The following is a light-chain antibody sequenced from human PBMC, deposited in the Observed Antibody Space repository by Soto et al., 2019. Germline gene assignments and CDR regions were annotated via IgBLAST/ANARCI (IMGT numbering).Light chain of an antibody. CDR2: AAS. J-gene: IGKJ5*01. V-gene: IGKV1-39*01. CDR1: QSISSY. Sequence: DIQMTQSPSSLSASVGDRVTITCRASQSISSYLNWYQQKPGKDPKLLIYAASSLQIGVPSRFSGSGSGTDFTLTISSLQPEDFATYYCQQSYSTPITFGQWTRLEIK. CDR3: QQSYSTPIT.